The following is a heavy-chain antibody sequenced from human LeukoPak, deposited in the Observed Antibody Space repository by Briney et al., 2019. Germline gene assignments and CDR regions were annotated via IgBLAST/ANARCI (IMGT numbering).Heavy chain of an antibody. Sequence: SETLSLTCAVYGGSFSGYYWSWIRQPPGKGLEWIGEINHSGSTNYNPSRKSRVTISVDTSKNQFSLKLTSVTAADTAVYYCARISRRFDYWGQGTLVTVSS. CDR3: ARISRRFDY. J-gene: IGHJ4*02. CDR1: GGSFSGYY. D-gene: IGHD6-13*01. V-gene: IGHV4-34*01. CDR2: INHSGST.